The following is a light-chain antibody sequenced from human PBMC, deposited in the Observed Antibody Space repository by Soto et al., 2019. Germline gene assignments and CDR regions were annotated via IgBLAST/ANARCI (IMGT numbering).Light chain of an antibody. Sequence: DIQMTQSPSTLSASVGDRVTITCRASQSMTSWLAWYQQKPGKAPKLLIYKASILESGVPSRFSGSGSGTEFTLTISSLQPDDFAAYYCQQYNIYPFTFGPGTKVDIK. V-gene: IGKV1-5*03. CDR1: QSMTSW. J-gene: IGKJ3*01. CDR2: KAS. CDR3: QQYNIYPFT.